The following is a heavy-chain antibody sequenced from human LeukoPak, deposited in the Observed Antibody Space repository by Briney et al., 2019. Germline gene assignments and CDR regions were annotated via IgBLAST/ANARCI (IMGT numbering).Heavy chain of an antibody. CDR2: IKQDGTDK. Sequence: PGGSLRLSCAASGFTFRNYWMSWVRQAPGRGLEWVANIKQDGTDKYYVDSMKGRFSISRDNAKNSLYLQMNSLRAEDTAVYYCAELGITMIGGVWGKGTTVTISS. J-gene: IGHJ6*04. CDR3: AELGITMIGGV. V-gene: IGHV3-7*01. D-gene: IGHD3-10*02. CDR1: GFTFRNYW.